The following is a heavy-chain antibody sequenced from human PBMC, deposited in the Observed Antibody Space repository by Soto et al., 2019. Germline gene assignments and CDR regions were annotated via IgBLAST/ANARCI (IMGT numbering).Heavy chain of an antibody. CDR3: ARSSIAASMDY. Sequence: SETLSLTCTVSGGSISSGGYYWSWIRQHPGKGLEWIGYIYYSGITYYNPSLKSRVTISVDRSKNQFSLKLSSVTAADTAVYYCARSSIAASMDYWGQGTLVTVSS. CDR2: IYYSGIT. J-gene: IGHJ4*02. D-gene: IGHD6-6*01. CDR1: GGSISSGGYY. V-gene: IGHV4-31*03.